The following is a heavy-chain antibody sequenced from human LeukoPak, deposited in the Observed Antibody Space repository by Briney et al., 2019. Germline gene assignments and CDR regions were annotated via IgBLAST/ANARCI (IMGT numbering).Heavy chain of an antibody. D-gene: IGHD3-3*01. Sequence: GGSLRLSCAASGFTFSDYYMSWIRQAPGKGLEWVSYISSSGSTIYYADSVKGRFTISRDNAKNSLYLQMNSLRADDTAVYWCARDYIAYDPLDYWGQGTLVTVPS. CDR3: ARDYIAYDPLDY. CDR2: ISSSGSTI. V-gene: IGHV3-11*04. CDR1: GFTFSDYY. J-gene: IGHJ4*02.